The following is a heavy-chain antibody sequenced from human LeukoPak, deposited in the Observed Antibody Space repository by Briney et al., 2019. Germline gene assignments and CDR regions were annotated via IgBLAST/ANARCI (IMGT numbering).Heavy chain of an antibody. CDR2: FSGSGGTT. CDR3: ANGNRCTSPNCLGYYYFYMDV. D-gene: IGHD2-8*01. J-gene: IGHJ6*03. V-gene: IGHV3-23*01. Sequence: PGGSLRLSCAASGFTFSSYAMNWVRQAPRRGLEWVSGFSGSGGTTYYADSVKGRFTISRDNSKNTLYLQMNSLRAEDTAVYYCANGNRCTSPNCLGYYYFYMDVWGKGTTVTVSS. CDR1: GFTFSSYA.